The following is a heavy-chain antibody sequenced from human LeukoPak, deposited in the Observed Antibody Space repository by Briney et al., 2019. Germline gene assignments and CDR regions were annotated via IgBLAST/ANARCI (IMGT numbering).Heavy chain of an antibody. J-gene: IGHJ4*02. V-gene: IGHV3-30*03. Sequence: GRSLRLSCAASGFTFSSYGMHWVRQAPGKGLEWVAVISYDGSNKYYADSVKGRFTISRDNSKNTLYLQMNSLRAEDTAVYYCARGQGGQQVIIDSWGQGTLVTVSS. D-gene: IGHD2-21*01. CDR2: ISYDGSNK. CDR1: GFTFSSYG. CDR3: ARGQGGQQVIIDS.